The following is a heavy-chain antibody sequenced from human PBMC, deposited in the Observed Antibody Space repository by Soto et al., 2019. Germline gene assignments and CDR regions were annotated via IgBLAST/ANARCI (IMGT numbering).Heavy chain of an antibody. V-gene: IGHV4-31*03. CDR3: ARANYGQWLDF. CDR1: GGSINSGRYY. CDR2: ISYSGST. J-gene: IGHJ4*02. Sequence: SETLSLTCTVSGGSINSGRYYWTWIRQHPGKGLEWVGYISYSGSTYYNPSLKSRISMSSDTSKNQFSLKLNSVTAADTAVYYCARANYGQWLDFWGQGTLVTVSS. D-gene: IGHD6-19*01.